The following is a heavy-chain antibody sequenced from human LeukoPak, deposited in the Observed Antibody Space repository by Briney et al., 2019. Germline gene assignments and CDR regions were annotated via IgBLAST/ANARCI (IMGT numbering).Heavy chain of an antibody. CDR1: GYTFTGYY. Sequence: ASVKVSCKASGYTFTGYYMHWVRQAPGQGLEWMGWINPNSGGTNYAQKFQGRVTMIRDTSISTTYMELSRLRSDDTAVYYCARGPYDGDWFDPWGQGTLVTVSS. CDR2: INPNSGGT. J-gene: IGHJ5*02. D-gene: IGHD4-23*01. CDR3: ARGPYDGDWFDP. V-gene: IGHV1-2*02.